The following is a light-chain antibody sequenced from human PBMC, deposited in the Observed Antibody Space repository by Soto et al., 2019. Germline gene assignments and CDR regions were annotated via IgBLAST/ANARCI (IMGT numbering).Light chain of an antibody. CDR2: DAS. CDR3: QQYDNYGT. J-gene: IGKJ1*01. CDR1: QSISSW. V-gene: IGKV1-5*01. Sequence: DIQMTQSPSTLSASVGDRVTITCRASQSISSWLAWYQHKPGKAPKLLIYDASNLDSGVPSSFSGSGAGTEFPLTISHLPPDDSATYYCQQYDNYGTFGQGTKVDIK.